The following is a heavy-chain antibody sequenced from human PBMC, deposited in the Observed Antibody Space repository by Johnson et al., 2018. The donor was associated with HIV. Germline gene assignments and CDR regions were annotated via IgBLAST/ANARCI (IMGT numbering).Heavy chain of an antibody. CDR3: TTGHLMVRGSHAGDAFDI. Sequence: VQLVESGGGLVQPGGSLRLSCAASGFTVSSNYMSWVRQAPGKGLEWVSVIYSGCSTYYADSVKGRFTISRDNSKNTLYLQMNSLKTEDTAVYYCTTGHLMVRGSHAGDAFDIWGQGTMVTVSS. V-gene: IGHV3-66*01. CDR2: IYSGCST. CDR1: GFTVSSNY. D-gene: IGHD3-10*01. J-gene: IGHJ3*02.